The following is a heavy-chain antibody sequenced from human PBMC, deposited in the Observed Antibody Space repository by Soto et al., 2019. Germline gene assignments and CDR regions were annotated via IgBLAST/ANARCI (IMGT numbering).Heavy chain of an antibody. J-gene: IGHJ6*02. CDR1: GYSFTSYC. D-gene: IGHD6-6*01. CDR2: IDPSDSYT. Sequence: PGESLKSSGKGSGYSFTSYCISWVLQMPWKGLEWMGRIDPSDSYTNYSPSFQGHVTISADKSISTAYLQWSSLKASDTAMYYCARLGGAIAARPYYYYGMDVWGQGTTVTVSS. CDR3: ARLGGAIAARPYYYYGMDV. V-gene: IGHV5-10-1*01.